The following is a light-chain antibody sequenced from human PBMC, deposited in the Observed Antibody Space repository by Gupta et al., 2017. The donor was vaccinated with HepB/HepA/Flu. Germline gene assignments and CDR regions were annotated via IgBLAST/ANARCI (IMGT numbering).Light chain of an antibody. Sequence: QLVLTQSPSASASLGASVKLTCPLSSGHSNYAIAWHQQHPEKGPRSLMRIKSEGSHTKGDGIPARFSGSSSGPARYLTISSLQSEDEAYYYCQTWGSGIGYAFGTGTKVTVL. CDR2: IKSEGSH. V-gene: IGLV4-69*01. CDR3: QTWGSGIGYA. J-gene: IGLJ1*01. CDR1: SGHSNYA.